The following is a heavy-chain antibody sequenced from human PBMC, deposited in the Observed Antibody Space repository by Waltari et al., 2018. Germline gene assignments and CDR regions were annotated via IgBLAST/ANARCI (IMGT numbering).Heavy chain of an antibody. V-gene: IGHV1-69*05. J-gene: IGHJ4*02. D-gene: IGHD6-13*01. Sequence: QVQLVQSVAEVKKPGSSVKVSCKASGGPFSSYAISWVRRAPGQGLEWMGGIIPTLGTGNYAQKVQGGVTITTDESTSTAYMELSRLRSEDTAVYDCARGYQQRGGVGDYWGQGTLVTVSS. CDR3: ARGYQQRGGVGDY. CDR1: GGPFSSYA. CDR2: IIPTLGTG.